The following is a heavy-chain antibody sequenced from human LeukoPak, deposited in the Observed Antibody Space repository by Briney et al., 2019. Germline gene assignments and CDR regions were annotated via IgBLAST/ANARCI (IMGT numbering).Heavy chain of an antibody. D-gene: IGHD3-22*01. CDR1: GFTFSSYS. Sequence: GGSLRLSCAASGFTFSSYSMNWVRQAPGKGLEWVSGIGVGGTTYYADSVKGRFTISRDTSKNTLYLQMNSLRAEDTAVYYCAKAQGYYDCWGQGTLVTVSS. J-gene: IGHJ4*02. CDR3: AKAQGYYDC. CDR2: IGVGGTT. V-gene: IGHV3-23*01.